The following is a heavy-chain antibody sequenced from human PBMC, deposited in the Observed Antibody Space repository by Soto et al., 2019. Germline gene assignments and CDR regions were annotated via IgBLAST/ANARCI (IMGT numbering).Heavy chain of an antibody. CDR3: ARGENWNYVQYYFDY. Sequence: QVQLQESGPGLVKPSQTLSLTCTVSGGSISSGDYYWSWIRQPPGKGLEWIGYIYYSGSTYYNPSLKSRVTISVDTSKNQFSLKLSSVTAADTAVYYCARGENWNYVQYYFDYWGQGTLVTVSS. CDR2: IYYSGST. J-gene: IGHJ4*02. CDR1: GGSISSGDYY. V-gene: IGHV4-30-4*01. D-gene: IGHD1-7*01.